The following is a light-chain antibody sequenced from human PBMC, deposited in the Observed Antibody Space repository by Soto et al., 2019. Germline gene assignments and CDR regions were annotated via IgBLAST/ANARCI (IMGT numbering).Light chain of an antibody. CDR1: NSDVGGYDF. Sequence: QSALTQPPSASGSPGQSVTISCTGTNSDVGGYDFVSWYQQHPGKAPKLMIYEVNKRPSGVPDRFSGSKSGNTASLTVSGLQAEDEASYYCSSSAGSNNVLFGGGTQLTVL. CDR3: SSSAGSNNVL. CDR2: EVN. J-gene: IGLJ3*02. V-gene: IGLV2-8*01.